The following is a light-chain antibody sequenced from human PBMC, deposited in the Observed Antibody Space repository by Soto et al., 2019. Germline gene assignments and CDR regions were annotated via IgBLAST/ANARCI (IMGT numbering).Light chain of an antibody. CDR1: QSVSSSY. J-gene: IGKJ3*01. CDR3: HQYGSSLT. Sequence: EIVLTQSPGTLSLSPGERATLSCRASQSVSSSYLAWYQQKPGQAPRLLIYGVSSRATGIPDRFSGSGSGTDFTLIISRLEPEDFAVYYCHQYGSSLTFGPGTKVDIK. V-gene: IGKV3-20*01. CDR2: GVS.